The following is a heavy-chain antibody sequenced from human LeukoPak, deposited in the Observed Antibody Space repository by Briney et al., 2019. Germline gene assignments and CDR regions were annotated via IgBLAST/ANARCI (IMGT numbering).Heavy chain of an antibody. CDR2: ISSSSSTI. J-gene: IGHJ6*02. CDR1: GFTFSSYN. D-gene: IGHD2-2*01. Sequence: GGSLRLSCAASGFTFSSYNMNWVRRAPGKGLEWVSYISSSSSTIYYADSVKGRFTISRDNAKNSLYLQMNSLRAEDTAVYYCARNRGYCSSTSCYYDYYYGMDVWGQGTTVTVSS. CDR3: ARNRGYCSSTSCYYDYYYGMDV. V-gene: IGHV3-48*01.